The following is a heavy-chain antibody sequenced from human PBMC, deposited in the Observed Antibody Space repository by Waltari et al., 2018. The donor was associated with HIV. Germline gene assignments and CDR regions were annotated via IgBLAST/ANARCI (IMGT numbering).Heavy chain of an antibody. CDR2: VRDIDST. D-gene: IGHD5-12*01. CDR3: AKDDRASRGLDD. Sequence: EVQLLESGGGLVQPGGSLRLSCAASGFRFSNYAMSWVRRAPGKGLEWVAVVRDIDSTYYVDSVKGRFIISRDDSKDSLYLQMNSLRVEDTAVYYCAKDDRASRGLDDWGQGTLVTVSS. J-gene: IGHJ4*02. V-gene: IGHV3-23*01. CDR1: GFRFSNYA.